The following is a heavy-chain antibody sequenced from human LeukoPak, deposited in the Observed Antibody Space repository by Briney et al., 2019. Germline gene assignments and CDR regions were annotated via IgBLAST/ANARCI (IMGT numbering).Heavy chain of an antibody. V-gene: IGHV4-4*02. CDR1: GGSISSNNW. CDR2: IFHSGTT. Sequence: SETLSLTCAVSGGSISSNNWWNWVRQPPGKGLEWIGEIFHSGTTNYRSSLKSRVTMSVDKSKNQFSLELTSVTAADTAVYYCAGGYAQLDPWGQGTLVTVSS. D-gene: IGHD5-18*01. J-gene: IGHJ5*02. CDR3: AGGYAQLDP.